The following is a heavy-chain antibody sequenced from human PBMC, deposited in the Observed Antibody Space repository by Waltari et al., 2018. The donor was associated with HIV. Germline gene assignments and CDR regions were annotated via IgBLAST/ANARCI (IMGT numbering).Heavy chain of an antibody. CDR3: ARGIFYYYDSSGYHQEAGFDP. Sequence: WIGEINHSGSTNYNPSLKSRVTISVDTSKNQFSLKLSSVTAADTAVYYCARGIFYYYDSSGYHQEAGFDPWGQGTLVTVSS. J-gene: IGHJ5*02. D-gene: IGHD3-22*01. V-gene: IGHV4-34*01. CDR2: INHSGST.